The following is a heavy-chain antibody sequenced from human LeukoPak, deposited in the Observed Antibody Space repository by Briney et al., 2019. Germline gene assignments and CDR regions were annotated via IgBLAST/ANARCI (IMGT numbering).Heavy chain of an antibody. D-gene: IGHD1-26*01. CDR2: IRPYERSN. J-gene: IGHJ4*02. Sequence: ARSLRLSCAASGFTFSNTWMAWVRQAPGKGLDWEANIRPYERSNHYADSLMGGFTISRDNPNNSVYVQMNSLRADDTAVYYCARDTDGSLDYWGQGILVTVAS. CDR1: GFTFSNTW. CDR3: ARDTDGSLDY. V-gene: IGHV3-7*01.